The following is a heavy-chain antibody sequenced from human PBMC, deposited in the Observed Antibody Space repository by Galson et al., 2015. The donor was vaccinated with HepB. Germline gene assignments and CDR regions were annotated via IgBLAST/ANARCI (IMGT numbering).Heavy chain of an antibody. CDR2: ITRNAYNT. J-gene: IGHJ4*02. Sequence: LRLSCAASGFTFSLFSMHWVRQAPGKGREFVSGITRNAYNTDYSDSAKGRFTISRDDSKKELYLQMTSLRPEDTAIYYCVKGVYGNGWDFWGQGTLVTVSS. CDR3: VKGVYGNGWDF. D-gene: IGHD6-19*01. CDR1: GFTFSLFS. V-gene: IGHV3-64D*06.